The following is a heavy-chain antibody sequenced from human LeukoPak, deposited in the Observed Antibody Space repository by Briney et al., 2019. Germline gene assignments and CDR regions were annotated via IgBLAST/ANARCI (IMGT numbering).Heavy chain of an antibody. CDR3: ARGTDYQLPHLDC. CDR1: GYTFIRYY. Sequence: ASVKVSCKASGYTFIRYYMYWVRQAPGQGLEWMGIINPSGGSTSYAQKFQGRLTMTRDTSTSTVYMELSSLRSEDTAVYYCARGTDYQLPHLDCWGQGTLVTVSS. V-gene: IGHV1-46*01. J-gene: IGHJ4*02. CDR2: INPSGGST. D-gene: IGHD2-2*01.